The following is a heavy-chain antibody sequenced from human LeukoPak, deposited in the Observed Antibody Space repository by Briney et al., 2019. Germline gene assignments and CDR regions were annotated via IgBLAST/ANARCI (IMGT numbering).Heavy chain of an antibody. V-gene: IGHV3-7*01. CDR2: INQDGSEI. J-gene: IGHJ2*01. CDR1: GLTFRNYG. D-gene: IGHD3-22*01. CDR3: ARDQGSMIVVRTTNVYFVL. Sequence: GGSLRLSCAASGLTFRNYGMSWVTQAPGKGLEWLANINQDGSEIYYVDSVKGRFTISRDNGKNSLYLQINSLRDDDTAVYYCARDQGSMIVVRTTNVYFVLWGLGTLVTVSS.